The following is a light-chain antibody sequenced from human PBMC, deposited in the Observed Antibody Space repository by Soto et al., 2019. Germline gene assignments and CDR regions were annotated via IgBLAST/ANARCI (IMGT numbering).Light chain of an antibody. CDR2: GAS. V-gene: IGKV3-15*01. Sequence: EVMMTQSLATLSVYPGERATLSCRASQSVSSNLAWYQQKPGQAPRLLIYGASTRATGIPARFSGSGSGTEFTLTISSLQSEDFAVYCCQQYNNWPRTFGQGTKVDIK. J-gene: IGKJ1*01. CDR3: QQYNNWPRT. CDR1: QSVSSN.